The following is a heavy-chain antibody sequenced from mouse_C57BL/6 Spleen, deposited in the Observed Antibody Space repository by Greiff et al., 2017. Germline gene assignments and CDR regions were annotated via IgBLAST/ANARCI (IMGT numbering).Heavy chain of an antibody. CDR3: ARDFDDYYAMDY. CDR1: GYTFTSYW. Sequence: QVQLQQPGAELVKPGASVKVSCTASGYTFTSYWLHWVKQRPGQGLEWIGRIHPSDSDTNYNQKFKGKATLTVDKSSSTAYMQLSSLTSEDSAVYYCARDFDDYYAMDYWGQGTSVTVSS. V-gene: IGHV1-74*01. J-gene: IGHJ4*01. CDR2: IHPSDSDT.